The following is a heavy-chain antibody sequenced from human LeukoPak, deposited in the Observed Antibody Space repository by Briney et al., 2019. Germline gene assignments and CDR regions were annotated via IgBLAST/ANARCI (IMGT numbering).Heavy chain of an antibody. J-gene: IGHJ6*02. CDR3: AGGSSHYKGMDV. V-gene: IGHV3-13*01. Sequence: GGSLRLSCAASGFTFSSYDMHWVRQGTGKGLEWVSGIGTAGDTYYPGSVKGRFTISRENGKNSLYLQMNSLRAEDTAVYYCAGGSSHYKGMDVWGQGTTVTVSS. CDR2: IGTAGDT. CDR1: GFTFSSYD.